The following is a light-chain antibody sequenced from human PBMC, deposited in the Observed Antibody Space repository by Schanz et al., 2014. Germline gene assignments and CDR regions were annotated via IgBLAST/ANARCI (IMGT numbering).Light chain of an antibody. J-gene: IGKJ2*01. CDR2: NAS. CDR1: QSVSSSY. Sequence: EIVLTQSPGTLSLSPGERATLSCGASQSVSSSYLAWYQQKPGQGPRLLIYNASTRATGIPARFSGSGSGTDFTLTISSLQSEDVATYYCQHYNNWPRTFGQGTKLEIK. V-gene: IGKV3-15*01. CDR3: QHYNNWPRT.